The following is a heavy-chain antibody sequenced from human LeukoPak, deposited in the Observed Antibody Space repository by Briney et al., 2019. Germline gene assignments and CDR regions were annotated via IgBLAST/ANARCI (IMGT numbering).Heavy chain of an antibody. J-gene: IGHJ4*02. D-gene: IGHD1-26*01. V-gene: IGHV3-23*01. Sequence: GGSLRLSCAVSGFTFSHYAMSWVRQAPGKGLEWVSAISASDGTTNYADSVKGRFTISRDNSKNTLYLQMNSLRAEDTAVYYCARSVESTIDYWGQGTLVTVSS. CDR2: ISASDGTT. CDR1: GFTFSHYA. CDR3: ARSVESTIDY.